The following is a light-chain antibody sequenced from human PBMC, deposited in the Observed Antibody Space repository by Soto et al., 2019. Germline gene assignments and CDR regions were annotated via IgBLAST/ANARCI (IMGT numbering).Light chain of an antibody. V-gene: IGKV1-39*01. CDR1: QIINSY. Sequence: DIQLTQSPSSLSASVGDRVTVTCRATQIINSYLNWYQQEPGKAPKLLIYAASSLQSGVPSRFSGSGSGTDFTLTISSPQPEDFATYYCQQSYSTPRTFGQGTRVGIK. CDR2: AAS. J-gene: IGKJ1*01. CDR3: QQSYSTPRT.